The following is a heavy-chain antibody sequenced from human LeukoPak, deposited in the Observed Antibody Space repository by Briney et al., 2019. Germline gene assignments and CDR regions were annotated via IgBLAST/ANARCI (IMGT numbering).Heavy chain of an antibody. J-gene: IGHJ4*02. D-gene: IGHD2-8*01. V-gene: IGHV4-39*01. CDR3: AIGYCTNGVCYLFDY. CDR2: IYYSGST. CDR1: GGSISSRNYY. Sequence: SETLSLNCTVSGGSISSRNYYWGWIRQPPGKGLEWIGSIYYSGSTYYNPSLKSRVTISVDTSKNQFSLKLSSVTAADTAVYYCAIGYCTNGVCYLFDYWGQGTLVTVSP.